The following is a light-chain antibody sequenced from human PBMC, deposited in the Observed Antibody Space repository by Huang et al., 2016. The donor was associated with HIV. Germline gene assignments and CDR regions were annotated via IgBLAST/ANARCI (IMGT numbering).Light chain of an antibody. V-gene: IGKV3-15*01. Sequence: EMMMTQSPDTLVVSPGARATLSCRASQGVSSNVAWYQRKPGQAPRLLIHGASTRVSVIPARFSGSGSETDFTLTIRSLQSEDSAVYYCQQYNKWPRTFGQGTKLEIK. CDR2: GAS. J-gene: IGKJ2*01. CDR3: QQYNKWPRT. CDR1: QGVSSN.